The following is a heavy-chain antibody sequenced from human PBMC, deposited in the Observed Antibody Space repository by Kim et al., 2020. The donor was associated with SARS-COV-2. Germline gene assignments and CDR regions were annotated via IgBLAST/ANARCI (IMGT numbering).Heavy chain of an antibody. CDR2: ISGDGGST. Sequence: GGSLRLSCAASGFTFDDYAMHWVRQAPGKGLEWVSLISGDGGSTYYADSVKGRFTISRDNSKNSLYLQMNSLRTEDTALYYCAKGSLSSPEQPSRIAAAGPNYYYYYGMDVWGQGTTVTVSS. V-gene: IGHV3-43*02. D-gene: IGHD6-13*01. CDR1: GFTFDDYA. CDR3: AKGSLSSPEQPSRIAAAGPNYYYYYGMDV. J-gene: IGHJ6*02.